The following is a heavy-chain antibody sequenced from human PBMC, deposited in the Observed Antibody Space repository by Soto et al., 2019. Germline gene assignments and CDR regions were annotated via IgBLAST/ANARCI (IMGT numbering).Heavy chain of an antibody. CDR1: GYSFTNYY. Sequence: QVQLLQSGAEVKKPGASVKVSYKASGYSFTNYYLHWVRQAPGQGLEWMGIINPSSGGTTNAQKFQDRVTMTRDTSTSTVYMELSSLRSEDTAIYFCARSGGGVIDYWGQGTLVTVSS. CDR2: INPSSGGT. J-gene: IGHJ4*02. V-gene: IGHV1-46*01. CDR3: ARSGGGVIDY. D-gene: IGHD2-8*02.